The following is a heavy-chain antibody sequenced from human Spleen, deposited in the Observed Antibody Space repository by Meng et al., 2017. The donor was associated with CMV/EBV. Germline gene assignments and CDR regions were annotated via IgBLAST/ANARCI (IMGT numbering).Heavy chain of an antibody. CDR1: GFTFDDYG. CDR3: AKDLLAYCGGDCYDNWFDP. J-gene: IGHJ5*02. V-gene: IGHV3-20*04. D-gene: IGHD2-21*01. CDR2: INWNGDST. Sequence: GESLKISCAASGFTFDDYGMSWVRQAPGEGLEWVSGINWNGDSTGYADSVKGRFTISRDNSKNTLYLQMNSLRAEDTAVYYCAKDLLAYCGGDCYDNWFDPWGQGTLVTVSS.